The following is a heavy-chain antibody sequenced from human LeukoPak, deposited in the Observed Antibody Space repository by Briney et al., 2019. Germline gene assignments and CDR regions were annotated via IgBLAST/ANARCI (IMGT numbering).Heavy chain of an antibody. Sequence: GGSLRLSCAASGFTFSSYAMSWVRQAPGKGLEWVSAISGSGGSTYYADSVKGRFTISRDNSKNTLYLQMNSLRAEDTAVYYCAKEPPTLYCSGGSCYSNDAFDIWGQGTMVTVSS. CDR3: AKEPPTLYCSGGSCYSNDAFDI. V-gene: IGHV3-23*01. J-gene: IGHJ3*02. CDR1: GFTFSSYA. CDR2: ISGSGGST. D-gene: IGHD2-15*01.